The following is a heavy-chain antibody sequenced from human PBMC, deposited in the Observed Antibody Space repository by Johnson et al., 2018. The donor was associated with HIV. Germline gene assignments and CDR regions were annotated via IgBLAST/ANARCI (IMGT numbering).Heavy chain of an antibody. D-gene: IGHD5-12*01. V-gene: IGHV3-30*03. CDR2: ISYDGSNK. CDR3: AHIVATPGGAFDI. CDR1: GFTLSSYG. Sequence: QVQLVESGGVVVQPGRSLRLSCAASGFTLSSYGMHWVRQAPGKGLEWVAVISYDGSNKYYADSVKGRFTISRDNSKNTLYLQMNSLRAEDTAVYYCAHIVATPGGAFDIWGQGTMVTVSS. J-gene: IGHJ3*02.